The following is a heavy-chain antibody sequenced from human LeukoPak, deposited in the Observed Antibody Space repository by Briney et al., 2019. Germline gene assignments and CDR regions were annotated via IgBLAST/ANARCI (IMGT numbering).Heavy chain of an antibody. V-gene: IGHV4-34*01. Sequence: SETLSLTCAVYGGSFSGYYWSWIRQPPGKGLEWIGEINHSGSTNYNPSLKSRVTISVDTSKNQFSLKLSSVTAADTAVYYCAIIRVDTAMNWSDPWGQGTLVTVSS. J-gene: IGHJ5*02. CDR2: INHSGST. CDR1: GGSFSGYY. CDR3: AIIRVDTAMNWSDP. D-gene: IGHD5-18*01.